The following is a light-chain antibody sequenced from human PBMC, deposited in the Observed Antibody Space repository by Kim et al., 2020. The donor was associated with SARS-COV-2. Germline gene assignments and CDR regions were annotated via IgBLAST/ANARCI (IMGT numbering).Light chain of an antibody. CDR3: QAWDTTTVV. V-gene: IGLV3-1*01. CDR2: QDS. J-gene: IGLJ2*01. CDR1: KLGDKY. Sequence: SYELTQPPSVSVSPGQTASITCSGYKLGDKYVSWYQQKPGQSPVVVIYQDSKRPSGIPERFSGSNSGNTATLTISGTQAKDEADYYCQAWDTTTVVFGGG.